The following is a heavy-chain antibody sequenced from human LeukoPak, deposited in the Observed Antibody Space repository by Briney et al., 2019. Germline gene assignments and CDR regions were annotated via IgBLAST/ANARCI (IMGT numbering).Heavy chain of an antibody. D-gene: IGHD2-2*01. CDR3: VKDRPCETCMPMDA. V-gene: IGHV3-23*01. Sequence: GGSLRLYCAASGFRFTDYSMSWVRQAPGKGLEWVAGLGRSGEYKYYADSVKGRFTISRDNSKDTVSLQMNSLRAEDSAIYFCVKDRPCETCMPMDAWGQGTTVTVSS. CDR2: LGRSGEYK. J-gene: IGHJ6*02. CDR1: GFRFTDYS.